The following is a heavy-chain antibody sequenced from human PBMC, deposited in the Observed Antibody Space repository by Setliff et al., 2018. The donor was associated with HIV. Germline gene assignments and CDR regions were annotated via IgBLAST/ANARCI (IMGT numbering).Heavy chain of an antibody. CDR1: GDSIITYY. CDR3: AREHDYSNYRRLDS. J-gene: IGHJ4*02. V-gene: IGHV4-4*08. CDR2: IHHSGSS. D-gene: IGHD4-4*01. Sequence: KTSETLSLTCTVSGDSIITYYWTWIRQPPGKGLEWIGYIHHSGSSDYTPSLRSLVTMSVDTSKNQFSLKLTSVTAADTAVYYCAREHDYSNYRRLDSWGQGSLVTVSS.